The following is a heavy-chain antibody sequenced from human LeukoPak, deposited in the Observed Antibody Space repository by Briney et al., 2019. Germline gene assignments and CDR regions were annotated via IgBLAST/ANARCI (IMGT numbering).Heavy chain of an antibody. J-gene: IGHJ3*01. CDR2: ISFNSGDK. Sequence: PGGSLRLSSVTSGFTFDEYALHWVRQAPGKGLEWVSGISFNSGDKGYADSVKGRFTISRDGAKSSLHLQMNSLRVEDTALYYCAKAYAHTSNFYRGAFDVWGQGTMVTVSS. V-gene: IGHV3-9*01. D-gene: IGHD2-2*01. CDR3: AKAYAHTSNFYRGAFDV. CDR1: GFTFDEYA.